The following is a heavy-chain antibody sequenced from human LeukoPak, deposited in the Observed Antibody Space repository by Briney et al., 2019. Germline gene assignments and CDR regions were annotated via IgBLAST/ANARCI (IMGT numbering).Heavy chain of an antibody. J-gene: IGHJ3*02. CDR1: GGSISSGGYY. Sequence: SETLSLTCTVSGGSISSGGYYWSWIRQHPGKGLEWIGYIYYSGSTYYNPSLKSRVTISVDTSKNQFSLKLSSVTAADTAVYYCARSAITHYYDSSGPKLDAFDIWGQGTMVTVSS. CDR2: IYYSGST. V-gene: IGHV4-30-4*08. CDR3: ARSAITHYYDSSGPKLDAFDI. D-gene: IGHD3-22*01.